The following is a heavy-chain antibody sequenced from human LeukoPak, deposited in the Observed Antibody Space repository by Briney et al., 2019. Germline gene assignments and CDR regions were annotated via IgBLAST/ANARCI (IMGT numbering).Heavy chain of an antibody. CDR3: ARVDYYDSSGYPPPAYFDY. V-gene: IGHV4-34*09. D-gene: IGHD3-22*01. CDR2: INHSGST. CDR1: GGSFSGYY. J-gene: IGHJ4*02. Sequence: SETLSLTCAVYGGSFSGYYWSWIRQPPGKGLEWIGEINHSGSTYYNPSLKSRVTISVDTSKNQFSLKLSSVTAADTAVYYCARVDYYDSSGYPPPAYFDYWGQGTLVTVSS.